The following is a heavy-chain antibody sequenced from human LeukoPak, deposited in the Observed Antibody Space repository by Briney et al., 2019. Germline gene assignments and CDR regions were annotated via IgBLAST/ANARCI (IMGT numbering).Heavy chain of an antibody. J-gene: IGHJ4*02. D-gene: IGHD2-15*01. CDR2: ISSSSSYI. V-gene: IGHV3-21*01. CDR3: ARVVYCSGGSCYSGPFYDY. CDR1: GFTFSSYS. Sequence: GGPLRLSCAASGFTFSSYSMNWVRQAPGKGLEWVSSISSSSSYIYYADSVKGRFTISRDNAKNTLYLQMNSLRAEDTAVYYCARVVYCSGGSCYSGPFYDYWGQGTLVTVSS.